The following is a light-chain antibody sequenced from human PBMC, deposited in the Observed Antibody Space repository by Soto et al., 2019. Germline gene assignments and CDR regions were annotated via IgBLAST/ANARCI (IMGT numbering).Light chain of an antibody. V-gene: IGKV3-15*01. Sequence: EIVMTQSPATLSVSPGERATLSCRASQTVSSNLAWYQQQPGQAPRLLIYGVSTRATGVPARCSGSGSGTEFTLTISSLQSEDFAVYYCQHYNSGPLRFGGGTTVEI. CDR1: QTVSSN. CDR3: QHYNSGPLR. J-gene: IGKJ4*02. CDR2: GVS.